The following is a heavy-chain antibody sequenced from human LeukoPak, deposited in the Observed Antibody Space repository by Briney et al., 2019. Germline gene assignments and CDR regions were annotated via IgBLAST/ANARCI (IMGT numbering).Heavy chain of an antibody. CDR2: IYPSDSDT. CDR1: GLNFANSW. V-gene: IGHV5-51*01. CDR3: ARHGKLWSGYSIDY. D-gene: IGHD3-3*01. J-gene: IGHJ4*02. Sequence: GESLKISCKASGLNFANSWIGWVRQMPGKGLEWMGIIYPSDSDTRYNPSFQGQVTISVDKSISTAYLQWSSLEASDTAMYYCARHGKLWSGYSIDYWGQGTLVTVSS.